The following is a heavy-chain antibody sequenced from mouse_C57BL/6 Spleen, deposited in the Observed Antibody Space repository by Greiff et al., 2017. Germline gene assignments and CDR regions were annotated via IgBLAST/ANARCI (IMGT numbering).Heavy chain of an antibody. CDR1: GYSFTGYY. J-gene: IGHJ2*01. CDR2: INPSTGGT. Sequence: EVKLQESGPELVKPGASVKISCKASGYSFTGYYMNWVKQSPEKSLEWIGEINPSTGGTTYNQKFKAKATLTVDKSSSTAYMQLKSLTSEDSAVYYCARCYGCDYWGQGTTLTVSS. CDR3: ARCYGCDY. D-gene: IGHD3-3*01. V-gene: IGHV1-42*01.